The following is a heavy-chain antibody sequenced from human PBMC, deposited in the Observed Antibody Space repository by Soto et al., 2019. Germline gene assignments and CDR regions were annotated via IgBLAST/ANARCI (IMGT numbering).Heavy chain of an antibody. V-gene: IGHV4-31*03. Sequence: SETLSLTCTVSGGSISSGGYYWSWIRQHPGKGLEWIGYIYYSGSTYYNPSLKSRVTISVDTSKNQFSLKLSSVTAADTAVYYCARYLLEWLSSDVWGKGTTVTVSS. CDR3: ARYLLEWLSSDV. J-gene: IGHJ6*04. D-gene: IGHD3-3*01. CDR1: GGSISSGGYY. CDR2: IYYSGST.